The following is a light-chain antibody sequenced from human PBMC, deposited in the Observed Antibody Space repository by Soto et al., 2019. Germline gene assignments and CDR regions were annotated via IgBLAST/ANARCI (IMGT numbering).Light chain of an antibody. J-gene: IGKJ4*01. Sequence: EIVLTQSPATLSLSPGDRATLSCRASQSINNYLAWYQQKPGQAPRLLIYDASNRASGIPVRFSGYGSGTDFTLTLSSLEPEDFAIYYCQQRTNWPPLTFGGGTRVEMK. CDR2: DAS. V-gene: IGKV3-11*01. CDR3: QQRTNWPPLT. CDR1: QSINNY.